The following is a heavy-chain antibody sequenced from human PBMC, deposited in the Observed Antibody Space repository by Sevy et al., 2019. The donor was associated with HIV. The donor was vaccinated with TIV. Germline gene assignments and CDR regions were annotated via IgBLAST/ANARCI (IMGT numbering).Heavy chain of an antibody. D-gene: IGHD3-10*01. CDR2: IKQDGSEK. V-gene: IGHV3-7*01. CDR3: ARVVMVRGVPSYYYYGMDV. J-gene: IGHJ6*02. CDR1: GFTFSSYW. Sequence: GGSLRLSCAASGFTFSSYWMSWVRQAPGKGLEWVANIKQDGSEKYYVDSVKGRLTISRDNAKNSLYLQMNSLRAEDTAVYYCARVVMVRGVPSYYYYGMDVWGQGTTVTVSS.